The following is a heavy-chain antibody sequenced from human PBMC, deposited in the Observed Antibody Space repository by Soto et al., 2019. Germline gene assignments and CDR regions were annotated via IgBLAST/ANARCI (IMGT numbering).Heavy chain of an antibody. V-gene: IGHV1-3*01. CDR3: ARVGGWFFPDY. D-gene: IGHD2-15*01. CDR1: GYTFTNYA. Sequence: ASVKVSCKASGYTFTNYAMHWVRQAPGQRLEWMGWINAGNGNTKYSQKFQGRVTITRDTSASTAYMELSSLRSEDTAVYYCARVGGWFFPDYWGQGTLVTVSS. CDR2: INAGNGNT. J-gene: IGHJ4*02.